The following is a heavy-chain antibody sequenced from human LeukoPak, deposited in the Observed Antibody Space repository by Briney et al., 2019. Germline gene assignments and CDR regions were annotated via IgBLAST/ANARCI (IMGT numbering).Heavy chain of an antibody. D-gene: IGHD3-10*01. CDR1: GGSISSYY. J-gene: IGHJ5*02. Sequence: PSETLSLTCTVSGGSISSYYWSWIRQPPGKGLEWIGYIYYSGSTNYNPSLKSRVTISVDTSKNQFSLKLSSVTAADTAVYYCAGQNLLFGELLSWGQGTLVTVSS. V-gene: IGHV4-59*08. CDR2: IYYSGST. CDR3: AGQNLLFGELLS.